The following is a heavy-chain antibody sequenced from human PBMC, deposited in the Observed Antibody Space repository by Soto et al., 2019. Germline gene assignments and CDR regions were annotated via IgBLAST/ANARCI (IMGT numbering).Heavy chain of an antibody. V-gene: IGHV3-30-3*01. CDR1: GFTFSNYA. CDR2: ISYDGSNK. D-gene: IGHD6-6*01. Sequence: QVPLVESGGGVVQPGRSLRLSCAASGFTFSNYAMHWVRQAPGKGLEWVAVISYDGSNKYYADSVNGRFTISRDNSKNSVYLQMNSLRAEDTAVYYCAGERSHSSSPYFNYWGKGTLVTVSS. CDR3: AGERSHSSSPYFNY. J-gene: IGHJ4*02.